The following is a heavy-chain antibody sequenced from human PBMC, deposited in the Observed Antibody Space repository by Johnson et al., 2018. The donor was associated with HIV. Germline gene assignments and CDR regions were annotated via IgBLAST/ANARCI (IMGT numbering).Heavy chain of an antibody. CDR3: ASLGDTSGWIVGDDGFDV. CDR2: ISNDGNSK. D-gene: IGHD6-19*01. J-gene: IGHJ3*01. V-gene: IGHV3-30-3*01. Sequence: QMLLVESGGGVVQPGRSLRLSCAASGFSFSNYAMHWVRQAPGKGLEWVAVISNDGNSKYYTESLKGRITISRDNSMNTLYLQMNSLRPEDTAVYYCASLGDTSGWIVGDDGFDVWGQGTLVTVSS. CDR1: GFSFSNYA.